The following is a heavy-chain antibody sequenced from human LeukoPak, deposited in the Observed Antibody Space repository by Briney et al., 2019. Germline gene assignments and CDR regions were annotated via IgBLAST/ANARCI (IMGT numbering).Heavy chain of an antibody. J-gene: IGHJ4*02. CDR1: GYTLTGYY. Sequence: GASVKVSCKASGYTLTGYYMHWVRLAPGQGLEWMGWINPSSGDTNYAQKFQGRVTMTRDTFISTAYMELSRLRSDDTAVYYCAKNPYEYYFDYWRQGTLVTVST. D-gene: IGHD5-12*01. CDR3: AKNPYEYYFDY. CDR2: INPSSGDT. V-gene: IGHV1-2*02.